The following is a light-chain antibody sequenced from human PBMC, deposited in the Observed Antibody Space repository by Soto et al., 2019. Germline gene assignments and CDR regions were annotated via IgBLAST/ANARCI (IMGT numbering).Light chain of an antibody. CDR3: GSWDSSLSADV. J-gene: IGLJ1*01. V-gene: IGLV1-51*01. CDR2: DDN. CDR1: SSNIGGNS. Sequence: QSVLTQPPSVSAAPGQKVTISCSGSSSNIGGNSVSWYQQLPVTAPKLLIYDDNKRPSGIPDRFSASKSGTSATLGITGFQTGDEADYYCGSWDSSLSADVVGTGTKVTVL.